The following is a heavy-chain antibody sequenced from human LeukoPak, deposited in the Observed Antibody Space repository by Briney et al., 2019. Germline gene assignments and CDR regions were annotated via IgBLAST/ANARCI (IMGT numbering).Heavy chain of an antibody. J-gene: IGHJ4*02. D-gene: IGHD5-18*01. CDR2: IYRVGST. CDR1: GFTVSSNY. V-gene: IGHV3-66*01. CDR3: ARDLTAMVDY. Sequence: PGGSLRLSCAASGFTVSSNYMSWVRQAPGKGLEWVSIIYRVGSTFYADSVEGRFTISRDNSKNTLYLQMNSLRVEDTAVYYCARDLTAMVDYWGQGTLVTVSS.